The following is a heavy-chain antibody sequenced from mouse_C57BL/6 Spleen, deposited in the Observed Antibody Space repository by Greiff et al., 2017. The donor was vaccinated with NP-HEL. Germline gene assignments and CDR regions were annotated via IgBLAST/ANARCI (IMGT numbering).Heavy chain of an antibody. CDR3: ARSTTVVARGGY. V-gene: IGHV1-55*01. Sequence: QVQLQQPGAELVKPGASVKMSCKASGYTFTSYWITWVKQRPGQGLEWIGDIYPGSGSTNYNEKFKSKATLTVDTSSSTAYMQLSSLTSEDSAVYYCARSTTVVARGGYWGQGTTLTVSS. CDR2: IYPGSGST. D-gene: IGHD1-1*01. CDR1: GYTFTSYW. J-gene: IGHJ2*01.